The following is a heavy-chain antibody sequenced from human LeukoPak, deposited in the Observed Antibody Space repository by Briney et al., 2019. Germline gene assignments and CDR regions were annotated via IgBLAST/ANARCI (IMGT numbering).Heavy chain of an antibody. V-gene: IGHV4-39*02. CDR3: ARDVPPFDY. CDR2: IYYSGST. Sequence: SEILSLTCTVSGGSISSSSYYWGWIRQPPGKGLERIGSIYYSGSTYYNPSLESRVTISVDTSKNQFSLKLSSVTAADTAVYYCARDVPPFDYWGQGTLVTVSS. J-gene: IGHJ4*02. CDR1: GGSISSSSYY.